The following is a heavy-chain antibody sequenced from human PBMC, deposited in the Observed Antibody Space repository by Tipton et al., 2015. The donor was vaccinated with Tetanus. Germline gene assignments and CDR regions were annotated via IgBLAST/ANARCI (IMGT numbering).Heavy chain of an antibody. D-gene: IGHD3-10*01. CDR3: ARAVRGRVVFDL. Sequence: SLRLSCAASGFTFQDYAIHWVRQVRGKGLEWVAALSGSGGSKVYADSVKGRFTISRDNANKSLYVQMDSLRPEDTALYYCARAVRGRVVFDLWGQGTMVIVSS. V-gene: IGHV3-9*01. CDR1: GFTFQDYA. CDR2: LSGSGGSK. J-gene: IGHJ3*01.